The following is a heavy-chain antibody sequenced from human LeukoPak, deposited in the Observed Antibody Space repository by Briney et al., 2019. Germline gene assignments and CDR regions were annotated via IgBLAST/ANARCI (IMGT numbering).Heavy chain of an antibody. CDR3: ANVGYYYGSGSYLY. Sequence: ASVKVSCKASSYTFTNYAFTWVRQAPGQGLEWMGWISAYNGNTNYAQKLQGRVTMTTDTSTSTAYMELRSLRSDDTAVYYCANVGYYYGSGSYLYWGQGTLVTVSS. V-gene: IGHV1-18*01. CDR2: ISAYNGNT. CDR1: SYTFTNYA. D-gene: IGHD3-10*01. J-gene: IGHJ4*02.